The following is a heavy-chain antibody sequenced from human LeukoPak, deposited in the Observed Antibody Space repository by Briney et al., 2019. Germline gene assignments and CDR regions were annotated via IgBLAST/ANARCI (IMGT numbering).Heavy chain of an antibody. CDR1: GGSNSGGSYY. J-gene: IGHJ5*02. CDR3: ARAKAPQYNWFDP. Sequence: SETLSLTCTVSGGSNSGGSYYWSWIRQPAGKGLEWIGRIYTSGSTNYNPSLKSRVTISVDASKNQFSLKLTSVTAADTAVYYCARAKAPQYNWFDPWGQGTLVTVSS. V-gene: IGHV4-61*02. CDR2: IYTSGST.